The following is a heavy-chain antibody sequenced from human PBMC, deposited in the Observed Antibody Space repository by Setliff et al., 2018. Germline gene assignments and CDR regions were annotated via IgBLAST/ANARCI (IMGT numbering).Heavy chain of an antibody. CDR2: ISSSGSTI. CDR3: ARGSSWYVCKY. CDR1: GFTFSGYE. V-gene: IGHV3-48*03. D-gene: IGHD6-13*01. Sequence: GGSLRLSCAASGFTFSGYEMNWVRQAPGKGLEWVSYISSSGSTIYYADSVKGRFTISRDNAKNSLYLQMNSLRAEDTAVYYCARGSSWYVCKYWGQGTLVTVSS. J-gene: IGHJ4*02.